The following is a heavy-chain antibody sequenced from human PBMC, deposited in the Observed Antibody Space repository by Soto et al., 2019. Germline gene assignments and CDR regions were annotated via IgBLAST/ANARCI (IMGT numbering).Heavy chain of an antibody. Sequence: SETLSLTCAVSGGSISSGVYSGSWIRQPPGKGLEWIGYIYHSGSTYYNPSLKSRVTISVDRSKNQFSLKLSSVTAADTAVYYCARAWGEAYYYGMDVWGQGTTVTVSS. CDR2: IYHSGST. CDR3: ARAWGEAYYYGMDV. D-gene: IGHD1-26*01. CDR1: GGSISSGVYS. J-gene: IGHJ6*02. V-gene: IGHV4-30-2*01.